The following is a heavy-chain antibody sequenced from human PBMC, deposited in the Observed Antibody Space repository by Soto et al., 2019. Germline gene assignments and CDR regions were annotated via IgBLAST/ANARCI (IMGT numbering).Heavy chain of an antibody. CDR1: GGSFSGYY. CDR3: ARQKHGMDV. CDR2: INHSGST. V-gene: IGHV4-34*01. Sequence: SETLSLTCAVYGGSFSGYYWSWIRQPPGKGLEWIGEINHSGSTNYNPSLKSRVTISVDTSKNQFSLKLSTVTAADTAVYYCARQKHGMDVWGQGTTVTVSS. J-gene: IGHJ6*02.